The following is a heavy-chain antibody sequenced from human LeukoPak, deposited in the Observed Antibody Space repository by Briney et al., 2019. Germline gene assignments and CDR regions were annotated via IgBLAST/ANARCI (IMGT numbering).Heavy chain of an antibody. Sequence: GGSLRLSCAASGFTFPTSAMHWVRQAPGKGLEYVSAIRSNGGSTFYADSVRGRFTISRDNSKNTLDLQMGSLTAEDMGVYYCARGPYSGSYSDYWGQGTLVTVSS. J-gene: IGHJ4*02. CDR1: GFTFPTSA. D-gene: IGHD1-26*01. CDR2: IRSNGGST. CDR3: ARGPYSGSYSDY. V-gene: IGHV3-64*02.